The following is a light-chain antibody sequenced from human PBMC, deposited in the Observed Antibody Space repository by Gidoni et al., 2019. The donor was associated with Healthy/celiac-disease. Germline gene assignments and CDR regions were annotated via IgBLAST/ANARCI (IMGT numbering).Light chain of an antibody. Sequence: DILMTQSPDSLAVSLGERSTINCKSSQSVLYSSNNKNYLDWYQQKPGQPPKLLIYWASTREAGVPDRFSGSGSGTDFTLTISSLQAEDVAVYYCQQYYTPWTFGQGTKVEIK. CDR3: QQYYTPWT. J-gene: IGKJ1*01. V-gene: IGKV4-1*01. CDR2: WAS. CDR1: QSVLYSSNNKNY.